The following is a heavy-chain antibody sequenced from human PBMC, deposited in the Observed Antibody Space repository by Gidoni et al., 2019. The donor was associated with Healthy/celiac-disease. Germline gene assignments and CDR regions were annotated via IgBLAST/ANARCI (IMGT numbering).Heavy chain of an antibody. Sequence: EVQLVESGGGLVQPGGSLRLSCAASGFPFSSYAMSWVRQAPGKGLEWVSAISGSGGSTYYADSVKGRFTISRDNSKNTLYLQMNSLRAEDTAVYYCAKPPNFHYYDSSGAIFDYWGQGTLVTVSS. CDR3: AKPPNFHYYDSSGAIFDY. V-gene: IGHV3-23*04. J-gene: IGHJ4*02. CDR1: GFPFSSYA. D-gene: IGHD3-22*01. CDR2: ISGSGGST.